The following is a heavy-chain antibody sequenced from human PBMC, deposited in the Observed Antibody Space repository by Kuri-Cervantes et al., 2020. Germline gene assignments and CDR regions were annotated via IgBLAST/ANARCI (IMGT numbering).Heavy chain of an antibody. CDR1: GASISRYY. CDR2: IHTSGST. CDR3: ASQCGGDCYISYAFDI. D-gene: IGHD2-21*02. Sequence: SETLSLTCTVSGASISRYYWNWIRQSAGKGLEWIGRIHTSGSTNYNPSLKSRVTMSVDTSKNQFSLKLSSVTAADTAVYYCASQCGGDCYISYAFDIWGQGTMVTVSS. V-gene: IGHV4-4*07. J-gene: IGHJ3*02.